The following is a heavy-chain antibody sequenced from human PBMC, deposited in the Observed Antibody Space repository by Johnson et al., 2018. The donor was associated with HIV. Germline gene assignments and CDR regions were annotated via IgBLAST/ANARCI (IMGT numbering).Heavy chain of an antibody. Sequence: VQLLESGGGLVQPGGSLRLSCAASGITVNSNYMSWVRQAPGKGLEWVSDIYRDGSTYYAHSVKGRFTISRDNSRNTVYLQMNSLRAEDTAVYYCARDPGNLYCAGDCYPEDAFDIWGQGTMVTVSS. V-gene: IGHV3-66*02. J-gene: IGHJ3*02. CDR2: IYRDGST. D-gene: IGHD2-21*02. CDR1: GITVNSNY. CDR3: ARDPGNLYCAGDCYPEDAFDI.